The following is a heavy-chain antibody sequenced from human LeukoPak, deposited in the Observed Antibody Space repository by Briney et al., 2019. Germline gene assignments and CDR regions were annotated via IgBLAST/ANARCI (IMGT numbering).Heavy chain of an antibody. V-gene: IGHV1-46*01. J-gene: IGHJ4*02. CDR2: INPSGGST. Sequence: APVKVSCKASGYTFTSYYMHWVRQAPGQGLEWMGIINPSGGSTSYAQKFQGRDTMTRDTPTSTVYMAFSSLRSEDTAVYYCARDLDDSSGYYPLFDYWGQGTLVTVSS. CDR3: ARDLDDSSGYYPLFDY. D-gene: IGHD3-22*01. CDR1: GYTFTSYY.